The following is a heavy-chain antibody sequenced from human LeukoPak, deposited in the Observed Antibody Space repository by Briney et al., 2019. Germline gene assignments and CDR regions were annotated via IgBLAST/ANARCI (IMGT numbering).Heavy chain of an antibody. V-gene: IGHV4-59*01. Sequence: SETLSPTCTVSGDSLNRYYWTWIRQPPGRGLEWIGHIFYSGSTSYKPSLKSRLSMSVDRANNRFSLKLTSVTAADTAVYYCARAGPWQIDPWGRGILVTVSS. CDR2: IFYSGST. D-gene: IGHD3-10*01. CDR1: GDSLNRYY. J-gene: IGHJ5*02. CDR3: ARAGPWQIDP.